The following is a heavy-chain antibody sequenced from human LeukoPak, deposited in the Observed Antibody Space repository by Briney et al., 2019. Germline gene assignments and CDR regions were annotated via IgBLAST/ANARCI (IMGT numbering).Heavy chain of an antibody. J-gene: IGHJ4*02. CDR3: AKSLATGSYYFDY. D-gene: IGHD6-13*01. CDR2: IYYSGST. V-gene: IGHV4-39*07. Sequence: PSETLFLTCTVSGGSISSSSYYWGWIRQPPGKGLEWIGSIYYSGSTYYNPSLKSRVTISVDTSKNQFSLKLSSVTAADTAVYYCAKSLATGSYYFDYWGQGTLVTVSS. CDR1: GGSISSSSYY.